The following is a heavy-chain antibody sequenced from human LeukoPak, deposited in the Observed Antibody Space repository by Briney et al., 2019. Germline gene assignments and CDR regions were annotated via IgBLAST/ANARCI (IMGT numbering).Heavy chain of an antibody. J-gene: IGHJ4*02. CDR2: IWYDGSNK. Sequence: GGSLRLSCAASGFTFSSYAMHWVRQAPGKGLEWVAVIWYDGSNKYYADSVKGRFTISRDNSKNTLYLQMNSLRAEDTAVYYCARWFGELLPFDYWGQGTLVTVSS. CDR3: ARWFGELLPFDY. CDR1: GFTFSSYA. D-gene: IGHD3-10*01. V-gene: IGHV3-33*08.